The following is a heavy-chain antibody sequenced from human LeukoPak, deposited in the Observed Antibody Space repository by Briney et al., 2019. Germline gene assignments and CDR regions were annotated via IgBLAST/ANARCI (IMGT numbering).Heavy chain of an antibody. Sequence: ASVKVSCKASGYTFTSYGISWARQAPGQGLEWMGWISAYNGNTNYAQKLQGRVTMTTDTSTSTAYMELRSLRSDDTAVYYCARDPSAAGHSVRFDPWGQGTLVTVSS. J-gene: IGHJ5*02. CDR3: ARDPSAAGHSVRFDP. D-gene: IGHD6-13*01. CDR2: ISAYNGNT. V-gene: IGHV1-18*01. CDR1: GYTFTSYG.